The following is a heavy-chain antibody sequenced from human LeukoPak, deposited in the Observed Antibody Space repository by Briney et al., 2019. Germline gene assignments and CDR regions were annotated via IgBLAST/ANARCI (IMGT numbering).Heavy chain of an antibody. V-gene: IGHV4-59*11. CDR1: GGSISTHY. D-gene: IGHD4-17*01. Sequence: SETLSLTCTVSGGSISTHYWSWIRQPPGGRLEWIGYVFYSGSTNDNPSLKSRVTISLDTSKDQFSLTLSSVMAADTAVYYCARDWYGDYTFDIWGQGTMVTVSS. CDR3: ARDWYGDYTFDI. CDR2: VFYSGST. J-gene: IGHJ3*02.